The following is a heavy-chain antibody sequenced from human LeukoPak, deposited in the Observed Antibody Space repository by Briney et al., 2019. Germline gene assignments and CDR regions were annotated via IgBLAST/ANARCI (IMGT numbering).Heavy chain of an antibody. CDR1: GYTFTGYY. D-gene: IGHD3-10*01. V-gene: IGHV1-2*02. Sequence: ASVKVSCKASGYTFTGYYMHWVRQAPGQGLEWMGGINPNSGGTNYAQKLQGRVTMTTDTSTSTAYMELKSLRSDDTAVYYCARGYMIRGVGDAFDIWGQGTMVTVSS. J-gene: IGHJ3*02. CDR3: ARGYMIRGVGDAFDI. CDR2: INPNSGGT.